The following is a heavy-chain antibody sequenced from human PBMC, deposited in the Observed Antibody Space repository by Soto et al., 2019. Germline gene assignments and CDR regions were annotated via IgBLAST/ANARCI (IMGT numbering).Heavy chain of an antibody. CDR3: ARTNFDILTGSPPVGYYYYGMDV. CDR1: GYTFTSYG. CDR2: IIPIFGTA. J-gene: IGHJ6*02. Sequence: SVKVSCKASGYTFTSYGISWVRQAPGQGLAWMGGIIPIFGTANYAQKFQGRVTITADESTSTAYMELSSLRSEDTAVYYCARTNFDILTGSPPVGYYYYGMDVWGQGTTVTVSS. V-gene: IGHV1-69*13. D-gene: IGHD3-9*01.